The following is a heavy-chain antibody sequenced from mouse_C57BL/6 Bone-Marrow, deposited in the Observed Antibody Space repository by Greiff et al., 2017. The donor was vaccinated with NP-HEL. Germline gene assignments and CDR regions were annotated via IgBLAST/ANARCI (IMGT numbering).Heavy chain of an antibody. Sequence: QVQLQQPGAELVMPGASVKLSCKASGYTFTSYWMHWVKQRPGQGLEWIGEIDPSDSYTNSNQKFKGKSTLTVDKSSSTAYMQLSSLTSEDSAVYYCARRRQLRLFFDYWGQGTTLTVSS. D-gene: IGHD3-2*02. J-gene: IGHJ2*01. CDR1: GYTFTSYW. V-gene: IGHV1-69*01. CDR3: ARRRQLRLFFDY. CDR2: IDPSDSYT.